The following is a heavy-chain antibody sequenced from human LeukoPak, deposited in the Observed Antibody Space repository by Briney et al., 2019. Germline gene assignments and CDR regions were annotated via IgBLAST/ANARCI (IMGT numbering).Heavy chain of an antibody. D-gene: IGHD3-3*01. Sequence: SETLSLTCTVSGGSISSYYWSWIRQPPGKGLEWIGYIYYSGSTNYNPSLKSRVTISVDTSKNQFSLKLSSVTAADTAVYYCARHSPTREWLLLPYFDYWGQGTLVTVSS. J-gene: IGHJ4*02. CDR1: GGSISSYY. V-gene: IGHV4-59*08. CDR2: IYYSGST. CDR3: ARHSPTREWLLLPYFDY.